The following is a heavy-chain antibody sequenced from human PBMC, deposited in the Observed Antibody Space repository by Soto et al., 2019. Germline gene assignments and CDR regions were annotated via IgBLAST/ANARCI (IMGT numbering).Heavy chain of an antibody. Sequence: QVQLVQSGAEVKQPGASVKVSCKASGYTFTSYAMNRVRQAPGQRLEWMGWINAGDGNTKYSQKFQGRVTITRDTSASTAYMELSSLSSEDTAVYYCARGSYSGYENNWGQGTLVTVSS. CDR3: ARGSYSGYENN. CDR1: GYTFTSYA. V-gene: IGHV1-3*01. D-gene: IGHD5-12*01. J-gene: IGHJ4*02. CDR2: INAGDGNT.